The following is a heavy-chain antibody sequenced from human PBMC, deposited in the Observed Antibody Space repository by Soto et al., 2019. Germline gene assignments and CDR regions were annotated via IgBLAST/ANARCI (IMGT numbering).Heavy chain of an antibody. Sequence: GGSLRLSCAASGFTFSSYWMSWVRQAPGKGLEWVANIKQDGSEKYYVDSVKGRFTISRDNAKNSLYLQMNSLRAEDTAVYYCARVRITMIVVVIRYFDYWGQGTLVTVSS. J-gene: IGHJ4*02. V-gene: IGHV3-7*01. D-gene: IGHD3-22*01. CDR1: GFTFSSYW. CDR2: IKQDGSEK. CDR3: ARVRITMIVVVIRYFDY.